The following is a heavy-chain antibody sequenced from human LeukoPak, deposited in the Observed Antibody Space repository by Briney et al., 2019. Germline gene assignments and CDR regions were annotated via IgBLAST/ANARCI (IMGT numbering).Heavy chain of an antibody. Sequence: SETLSLTCTVSGGSISSHYWSWIRQPPGKGLEWVGYIYYSGSTNYNPSLKSRVTISVDRSKNQFSLKLSSVTAADTAVYYCARNIEVDAFDIWGQGTMVTASS. J-gene: IGHJ3*02. CDR2: IYYSGST. D-gene: IGHD5-24*01. CDR3: ARNIEVDAFDI. V-gene: IGHV4-59*11. CDR1: GGSISSHY.